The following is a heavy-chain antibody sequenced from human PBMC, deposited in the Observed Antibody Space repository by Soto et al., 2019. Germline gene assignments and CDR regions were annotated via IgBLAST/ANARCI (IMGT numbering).Heavy chain of an antibody. J-gene: IGHJ4*02. Sequence: ASVKVSCKVSGYTLTELSMHWVRQAPGKGLEWMGGFDPEDGETIYAQKFQGRVTMTEDTSTDTAYMELSSLRSEDTAVYYCATKLSHYYYDSSGFWSDFDYWGQGTLVTVSS. D-gene: IGHD3-22*01. V-gene: IGHV1-24*01. CDR3: ATKLSHYYYDSSGFWSDFDY. CDR2: FDPEDGET. CDR1: GYTLTELS.